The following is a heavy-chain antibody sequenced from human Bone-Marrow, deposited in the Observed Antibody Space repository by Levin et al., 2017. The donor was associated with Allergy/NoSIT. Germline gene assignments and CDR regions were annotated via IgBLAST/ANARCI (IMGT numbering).Heavy chain of an antibody. Sequence: GGSLRLSCAASGFTFSNFWMYWVRQAPGKGLVWVSRINNDGTSTRDADSVKGRFTISRDNARNTLYLQMDSLRVEDTAVYYCTRKPAEVGQDYSDYWGQGILVTVAS. CDR1: GFTFSNFW. CDR3: TRKPAEVGQDYSDY. CDR2: INNDGTST. J-gene: IGHJ4*02. V-gene: IGHV3-74*01. D-gene: IGHD6-13*01.